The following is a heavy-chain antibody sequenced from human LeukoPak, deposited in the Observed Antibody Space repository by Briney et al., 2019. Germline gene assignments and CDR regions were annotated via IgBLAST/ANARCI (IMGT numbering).Heavy chain of an antibody. D-gene: IGHD6-19*01. CDR1: GGSISSYY. V-gene: IGHV4-59*08. J-gene: IGHJ3*02. CDR3: ARHRGSSGWDDLDAFDI. CDR2: IYYGGST. Sequence: VKPSETLSLTCTVSGGSISSYYWSWIRQPPGKGLEWIGYIYYGGSTNYNPSLKSRVTISVDTSKNQFSLKLSSVTAADTAVYYCARHRGSSGWDDLDAFDIWGQGIMVTVSS.